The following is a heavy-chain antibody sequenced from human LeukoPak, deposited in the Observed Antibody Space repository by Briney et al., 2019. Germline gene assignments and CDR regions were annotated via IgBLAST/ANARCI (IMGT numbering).Heavy chain of an antibody. V-gene: IGHV3-23*01. D-gene: IGHD3-10*02. J-gene: IGHJ4*02. CDR3: ARGVNYFVLEY. Sequence: GGSLRLSCAASGFTFSTSAMSWVRQAPGKGREGVSALSPSGGITYYEDSVKGRFTISRDNSKNTLYLQMTSLRAADTAVYYCARGVNYFVLEYWGQGTLVTISS. CDR1: GFTFSTSA. CDR2: LSPSGGIT.